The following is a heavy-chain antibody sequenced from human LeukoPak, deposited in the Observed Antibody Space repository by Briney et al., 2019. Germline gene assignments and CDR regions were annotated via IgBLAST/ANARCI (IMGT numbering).Heavy chain of an antibody. CDR1: GFTFTNDF. Sequence: PGGSLRLSCAASGFTFTNDFMTWVRQAPGKGLEWVSTISGSGGSTYYAGSVKGRFTISRDNSKNTLSLQMNSLRAEDTAVYYCAKTNYDFWSGYYGPFDYWGQGTLVTVSS. CDR2: ISGSGGST. V-gene: IGHV3-23*01. D-gene: IGHD3-3*01. J-gene: IGHJ4*02. CDR3: AKTNYDFWSGYYGPFDY.